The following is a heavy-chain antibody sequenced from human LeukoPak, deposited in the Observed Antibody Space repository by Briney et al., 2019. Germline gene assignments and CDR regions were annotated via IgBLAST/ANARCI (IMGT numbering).Heavy chain of an antibody. V-gene: IGHV4-39*07. D-gene: IGHD2-2*01. CDR2: VYYSGST. CDR1: GGSISSSSSY. CDR3: ARDTGPSGTAFDY. J-gene: IGHJ4*02. Sequence: SETLSPACTVSGGSISSSSSYWVWIRQPPGKGLEWIVTVYYSGSTYYNPSLKSRVTISVDTSKNQFSLRLSSVTAADTAVYYCARDTGPSGTAFDYWGQGTLVTVSS.